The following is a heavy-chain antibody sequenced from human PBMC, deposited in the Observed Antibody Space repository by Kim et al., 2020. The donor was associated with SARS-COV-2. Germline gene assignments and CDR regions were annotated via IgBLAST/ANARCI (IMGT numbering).Heavy chain of an antibody. V-gene: IGHV4-59*09. Sequence: SLKSRVTRSVDTSKNQFSLKLSSVTAADTAVYYCARGWNSGSYYVAYFDYWGQGTLVTVSS. J-gene: IGHJ4*02. D-gene: IGHD1-26*01. CDR3: ARGWNSGSYYVAYFDY.